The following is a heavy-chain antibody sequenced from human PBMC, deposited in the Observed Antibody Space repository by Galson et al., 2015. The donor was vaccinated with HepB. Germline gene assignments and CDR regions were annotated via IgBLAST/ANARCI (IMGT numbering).Heavy chain of an antibody. CDR3: ARRTPRGMDV. D-gene: IGHD1-14*01. J-gene: IGHJ6*02. CDR1: DGSISNHY. Sequence: ETLSLTCTISDGSISNHYWTWIRQPPGKGLELIGYIYYSGITNYNPSLKGRGTISLDTSKNQVYLKLRSVTAADTALYFCARRTPRGMDVWGQGTPVTVSS. CDR2: IYYSGIT. V-gene: IGHV4-59*03.